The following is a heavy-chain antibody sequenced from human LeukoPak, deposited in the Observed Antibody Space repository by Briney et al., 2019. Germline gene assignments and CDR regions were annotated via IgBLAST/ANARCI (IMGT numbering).Heavy chain of an antibody. V-gene: IGHV3-15*01. CDR2: IKSKTDGGTT. J-gene: IGHJ4*02. CDR1: GFTFSNAW. Sequence: GGSLRLSCAASGFTFSNAWMSWVRQAPGKGLEWVGRIKSKTDGGTTDYAAPVKGRFTISRDDSKNTLYLQMNSLKTEDAAVYYCTTPPRSSSSNYWGQGTLVTVSS. D-gene: IGHD6-6*01. CDR3: TTPPRSSSSNY.